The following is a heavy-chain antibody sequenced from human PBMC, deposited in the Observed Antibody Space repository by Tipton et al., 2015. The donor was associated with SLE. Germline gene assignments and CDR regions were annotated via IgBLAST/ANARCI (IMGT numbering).Heavy chain of an antibody. CDR3: ARSPDYYDSSGYYFYWYFDL. V-gene: IGHV3-72*01. CDR2: TRNKANSYTT. J-gene: IGHJ2*01. D-gene: IGHD3-22*01. CDR1: GFTFSDHY. Sequence: SLRLSCAASGFTFSDHYMDWVRQAPGKGLEWVGRTRNKANSYTTEYAASVKGRFTISRGDSKNSLYLQMNSLKTEDTAVYYCARSPDYYDSSGYYFYWYFDLWGRGTLVTVSS.